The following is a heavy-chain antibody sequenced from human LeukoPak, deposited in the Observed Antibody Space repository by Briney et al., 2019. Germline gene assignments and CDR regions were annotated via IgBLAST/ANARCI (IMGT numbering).Heavy chain of an antibody. Sequence: GGSLRLSCAASGFTFSNYAMSWVRQAPGKGLEWVSALSGSGGSTYYADSVKGRFTISRDNSKNTLYLQMNSLRAEDTAVYYCAGPDLGGAFDIWGQGTMVTVSS. J-gene: IGHJ3*02. CDR3: AGPDLGGAFDI. CDR1: GFTFSNYA. CDR2: LSGSGGST. D-gene: IGHD3-16*01. V-gene: IGHV3-23*01.